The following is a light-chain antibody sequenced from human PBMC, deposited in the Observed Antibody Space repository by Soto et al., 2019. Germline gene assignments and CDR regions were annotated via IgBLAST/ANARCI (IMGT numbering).Light chain of an antibody. CDR1: QRITSY. V-gene: IGKV1-5*01. Sequence: DIQMTQSPSSLSASVGDRVTITCRASQRITSYLSLYQRKAGKAPKLLIYDASSLESGVPSRFSGSGSGTEFTHTINSLQPDDFATYCCQQYNSYSTFGQGTKVDI. J-gene: IGKJ1*01. CDR2: DAS. CDR3: QQYNSYST.